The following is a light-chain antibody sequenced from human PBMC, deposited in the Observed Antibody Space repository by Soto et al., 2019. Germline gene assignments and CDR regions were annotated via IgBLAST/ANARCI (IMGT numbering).Light chain of an antibody. CDR3: QQYDTYWT. J-gene: IGKJ1*01. Sequence: IQMTQSPSTLSASIGDRVTITCRASQSISDWLAWHQQKPGKAPKLLIYKASSLEIGVPSRFSGSGFGTEFTLTISSLQPDDFATYYCQQYDTYWTFGQGTKVDIK. V-gene: IGKV1-5*03. CDR1: QSISDW. CDR2: KAS.